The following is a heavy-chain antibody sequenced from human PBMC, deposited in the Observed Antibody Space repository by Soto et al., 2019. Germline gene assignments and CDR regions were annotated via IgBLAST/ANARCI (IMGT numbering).Heavy chain of an antibody. CDR3: ASAPTAGGMDV. V-gene: IGHV1-69*02. Sequence: QVQLVQSGAEVKKPGSSVKVSFKASGGTFSSYIISWVRQAPGQGLEWMGRIIPILGIANYAQKFQGRVTITADKSTSTAYMELSSLRSEDTAVYYCASAPTAGGMDVWGQGTTVTVSS. CDR2: IIPILGIA. J-gene: IGHJ6*02. CDR1: GGTFSSYI.